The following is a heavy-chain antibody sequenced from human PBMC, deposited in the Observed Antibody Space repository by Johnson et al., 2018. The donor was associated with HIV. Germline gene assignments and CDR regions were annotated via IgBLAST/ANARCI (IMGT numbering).Heavy chain of an antibody. D-gene: IGHD3-22*01. Sequence: QVHLVESGGGVVQPGRSLRLSCAASGFTFSSYAMHWVRQAPGNGLEWVAVISYDGSNKYYADSVKDRFTISRDNSKKTLYLQMNSLRAEDTAVYYCARGGYYYDSYDAFDIWGQGTMVTVSS. CDR3: ARGGYYYDSYDAFDI. J-gene: IGHJ3*02. CDR1: GFTFSSYA. V-gene: IGHV3-30*04. CDR2: ISYDGSNK.